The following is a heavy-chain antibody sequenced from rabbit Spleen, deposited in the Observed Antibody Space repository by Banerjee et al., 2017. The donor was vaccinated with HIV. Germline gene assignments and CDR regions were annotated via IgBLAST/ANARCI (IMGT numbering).Heavy chain of an antibody. V-gene: IGHV1S45*01. CDR1: GFSFSSNW. J-gene: IGHJ4*01. CDR3: ARDAGSGPYIDVYFNL. Sequence: LEESGGGLVKPGGTLTLTCTVSGFSFSSNWICWVHQAPGKGLEWIACIDTNDGDTDYANWPKGRFTISKTSSTTVTLQMTSLTVADTATYFCARDAGSGPYIDVYFNLWGPGTLVTVS. CDR2: IDTNDGDT. D-gene: IGHD8-1*01.